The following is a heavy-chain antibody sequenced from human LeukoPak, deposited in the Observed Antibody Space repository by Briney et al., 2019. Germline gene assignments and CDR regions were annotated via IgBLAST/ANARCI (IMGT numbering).Heavy chain of an antibody. CDR1: GFTFSSNP. J-gene: IGHJ4*02. D-gene: IGHD1-1*01. Sequence: EGSLRLSCAGSGFTFSSNPLSWVRQAPGKGLEWVSAINPSGGNTYYADSVRGRFTISRDNSKNTLYLQMNTLRAEDTAVYYCATTKQARRYFDYWGQGTLVTVSS. V-gene: IGHV3-23*01. CDR3: ATTKQARRYFDY. CDR2: INPSGGNT.